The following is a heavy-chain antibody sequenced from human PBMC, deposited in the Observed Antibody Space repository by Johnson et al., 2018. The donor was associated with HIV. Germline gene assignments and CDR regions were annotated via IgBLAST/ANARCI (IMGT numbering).Heavy chain of an antibody. J-gene: IGHJ3*02. CDR2: INWNGGST. V-gene: IGHV3-20*04. CDR3: ARVDYDSSGYYLYAFDI. CDR1: GFTFDDYG. Sequence: VQLVESGGGAVRPGGSLRLSCAASGFTFDDYGMSWVRQAPGKGLEWVSGINWNGGSTGYADSVKGRFTISRDNAKNSLYLQMNSLRAEDTALYYCARVDYDSSGYYLYAFDIWGQGTMVTVSS. D-gene: IGHD3-22*01.